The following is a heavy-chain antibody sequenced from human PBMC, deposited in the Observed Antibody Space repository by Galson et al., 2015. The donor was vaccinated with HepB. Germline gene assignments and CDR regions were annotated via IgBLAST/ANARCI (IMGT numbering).Heavy chain of an antibody. CDR3: AKVGGSGYSSGWYGDYFDY. CDR1: GFTFSSYG. D-gene: IGHD6-19*01. Sequence: SLRLSCAASGFTFSSYGMHWVRQAPGKGLEWVAVISYDGSNKYYADSVKGRFTISRDNSKNTLYLQMNSLRAEDTAVYYCAKVGGSGYSSGWYGDYFDYWGQGTLVTVSS. CDR2: ISYDGSNK. J-gene: IGHJ4*02. V-gene: IGHV3-30*18.